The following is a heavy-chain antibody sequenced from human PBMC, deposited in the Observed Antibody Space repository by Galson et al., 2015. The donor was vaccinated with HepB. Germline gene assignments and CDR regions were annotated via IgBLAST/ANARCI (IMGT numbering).Heavy chain of an antibody. CDR2: VTGSGGGT. D-gene: IGHD3-16*01. V-gene: IGHV3-23*01. Sequence: SLRLSCAASGFTFSSYAMNWVRQAPGEGLEWVSVVTGSGGGTFYADSMKGRFTISRDNSGNTLSLQMHSLRAEDTAVYFCARAVSGLYFFYGMDVWGQGTTVTVSS. J-gene: IGHJ6*02. CDR1: GFTFSSYA. CDR3: ARAVSGLYFFYGMDV.